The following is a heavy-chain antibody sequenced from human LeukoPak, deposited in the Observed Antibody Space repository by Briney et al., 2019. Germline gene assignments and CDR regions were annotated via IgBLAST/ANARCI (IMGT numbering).Heavy chain of an antibody. CDR3: TQNNWNYDYYYYYYMDV. D-gene: IGHD1-7*01. CDR1: GFTFSGSA. CDR2: IRSKANSYAT. Sequence: PGGSLRLSCAASGFTFSGSAMHWVRQASGKGLEWVGRIRSKANSYATAYAASVKGRFTISRDDSKNTAYLQMNSLKTEDTAVYYCTQNNWNYDYYYYYYMDVWGKGTTVTVSS. V-gene: IGHV3-73*01. J-gene: IGHJ6*03.